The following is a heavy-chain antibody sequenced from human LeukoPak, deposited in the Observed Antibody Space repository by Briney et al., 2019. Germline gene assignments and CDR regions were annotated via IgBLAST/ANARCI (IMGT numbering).Heavy chain of an antibody. CDR2: ISWNSGSI. V-gene: IGHV3-9*01. D-gene: IGHD6-6*01. CDR1: GFTFDDYA. CDR3: ARARGSIAARPDYYYYYMDV. J-gene: IGHJ6*03. Sequence: GRSLRLSCAASGFTFDDYAMHWVRQAPGKGLEWVSGISWNSGSIGYADSVKGRFTISRDNAKTSLYLQMNSLRAEDTAVYYCARARGSIAARPDYYYYYMDVWGKGTTVTVSS.